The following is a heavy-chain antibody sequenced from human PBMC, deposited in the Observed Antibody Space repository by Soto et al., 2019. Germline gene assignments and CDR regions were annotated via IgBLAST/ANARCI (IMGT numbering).Heavy chain of an antibody. CDR1: GGSLSSSSYY. V-gene: IGHV4-39*01. CDR3: ARRGSYYYYGMDV. Sequence: SETLSLTCTVSGGSLSSSSYYWGWIRQPPGKGLEWIGSIYYSGSTYYNPSLKSRVTISVDTSKNQFSLKLSSVTAADTAVYYCARRGSYYYYGMDVWGQGTTVTVSS. D-gene: IGHD5-12*01. J-gene: IGHJ6*02. CDR2: IYYSGST.